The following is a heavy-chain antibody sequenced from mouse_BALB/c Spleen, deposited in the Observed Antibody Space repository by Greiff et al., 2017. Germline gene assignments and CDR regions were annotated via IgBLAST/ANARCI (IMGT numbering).Heavy chain of an antibody. J-gene: IGHJ4*01. D-gene: IGHD2-4*01. CDR1: GFTFSSYG. Sequence: EVKVVESGGDLVKPGGSLKLSCAASGFTFSSYGMSWVRQTPDKRLEWVATISSGGSYTYYPDSVKGRFTISRDNAKNTLYLQMSSLKSEDTAMYYCARHGLSTMITKAYAMDYWGQGTSVTVSS. CDR3: ARHGLSTMITKAYAMDY. CDR2: ISSGGSYT. V-gene: IGHV5-6*01.